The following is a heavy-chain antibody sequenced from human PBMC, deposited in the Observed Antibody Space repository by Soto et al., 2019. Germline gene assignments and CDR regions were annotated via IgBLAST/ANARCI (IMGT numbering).Heavy chain of an antibody. D-gene: IGHD3-9*01. CDR2: IKSKTDGGTT. Sequence: GGSLRLSCAASGFTFSNAWMSWVRQAPGKGLEWVGRIKSKTDGGTTDYAAPGKGRFTISRDDSKNTLYLQMNSLKTEDTAVYYCTTVLRYFDWLSGFDYWGQGTLVTVSS. CDR1: GFTFSNAW. V-gene: IGHV3-15*01. J-gene: IGHJ4*02. CDR3: TTVLRYFDWLSGFDY.